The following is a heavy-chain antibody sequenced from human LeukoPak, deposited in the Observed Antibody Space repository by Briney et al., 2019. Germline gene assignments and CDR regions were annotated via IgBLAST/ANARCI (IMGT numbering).Heavy chain of an antibody. CDR2: INHSGST. V-gene: IGHV4-34*01. CDR3: ARQVDSSGYYTGSFDI. CDR1: GGSFSVYY. D-gene: IGHD3-22*01. J-gene: IGHJ3*02. Sequence: SETLSLTCAVYGGSFSVYYWSWIRQPPGKGLEWIGEINHSGSTNYNPSLKSRVTISVDTSKNQLSLKLSSVTAADTAVYYCARQVDSSGYYTGSFDIWGQGTMVTVSS.